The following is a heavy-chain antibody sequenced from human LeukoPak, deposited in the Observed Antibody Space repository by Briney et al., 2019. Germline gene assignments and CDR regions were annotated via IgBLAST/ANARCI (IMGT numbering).Heavy chain of an antibody. CDR3: ARGSSGYANWFDT. D-gene: IGHD3-22*01. CDR1: GGSISNYY. V-gene: IGHV4-59*01. Sequence: NPSETLSLTCTVSGGSISNYYWSWIRQSPGKGMEWLGYIYYRVRTDYNPSLKSRVTISLNASKNQFSLKLYSVAAADTALYYCARGSSGYANWFDTWSQGALVTVSS. J-gene: IGHJ5*02. CDR2: IYYRVRT.